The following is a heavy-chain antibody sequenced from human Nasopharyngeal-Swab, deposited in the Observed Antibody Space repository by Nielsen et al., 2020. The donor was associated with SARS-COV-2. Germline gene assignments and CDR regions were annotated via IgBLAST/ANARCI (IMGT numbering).Heavy chain of an antibody. J-gene: IGHJ6*02. V-gene: IGHV3-7*04. CDR2: LNQDGSET. CDR1: GFSFSSHW. Sequence: GESLKISCAASGFSFSSHWMTWVRQAPGKGLEWVASLNQDGSETYYVDSVKGRLTISRDNGKNSVYLQMNRLRVEETAVYYYARGHYAMDVWGQGITVTVSS. CDR3: ARGHYAMDV.